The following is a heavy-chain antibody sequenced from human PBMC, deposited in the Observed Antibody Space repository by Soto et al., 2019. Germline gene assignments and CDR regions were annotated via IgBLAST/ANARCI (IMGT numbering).Heavy chain of an antibody. Sequence: GASVKVSCKASGYTFTSYYMHWVRQAPGQGLEWMGIINPSGGSTSYAQKFQGRVTMTRDTSTSTVYMELSSLRSEDTAVYYCAREDYDILTGYYYYYGMDVWGQGTTVTVSS. CDR2: INPSGGST. CDR1: GYTFTSYY. CDR3: AREDYDILTGYYYYYGMDV. J-gene: IGHJ6*02. V-gene: IGHV1-46*01. D-gene: IGHD3-9*01.